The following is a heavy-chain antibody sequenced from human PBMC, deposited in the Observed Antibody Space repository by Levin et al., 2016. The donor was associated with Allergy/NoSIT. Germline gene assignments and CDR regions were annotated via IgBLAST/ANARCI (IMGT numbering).Heavy chain of an antibody. CDR3: ARGRKKYVGRVPWFDP. CDR2: IHSDGNT. J-gene: IGHJ5*02. CDR1: GGSINNYY. D-gene: IGHD2-15*01. Sequence: SETLSLTCTVSGGSINNYYWSWIRQPPGKGLEWIGNIHSDGNTKHNPSLKSRVTISVDTSKNQFSLKLSSVTAADTAVYYCARGRKKYVGRVPWFDPWGQGTLVTVSS. V-gene: IGHV4-59*12.